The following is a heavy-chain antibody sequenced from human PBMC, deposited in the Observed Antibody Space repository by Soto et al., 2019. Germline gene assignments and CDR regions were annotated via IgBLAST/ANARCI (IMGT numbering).Heavy chain of an antibody. Sequence: SETLSLTCGVSGVSISSGGYSWNWIRQPPGKGLQWIAYIHHSGTTYYNPSLKSRVTISLDRSKNQFSLNLSSVTAADTAVYYCARDDTDDAFDLWGQGTWVTVSS. J-gene: IGHJ3*01. CDR3: ARDDTDDAFDL. D-gene: IGHD3-9*01. CDR1: GVSISSGGYS. CDR2: IHHSGTT. V-gene: IGHV4-30-2*01.